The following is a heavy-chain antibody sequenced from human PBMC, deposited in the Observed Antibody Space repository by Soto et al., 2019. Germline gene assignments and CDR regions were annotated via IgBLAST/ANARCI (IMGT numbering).Heavy chain of an antibody. Sequence: SETLSLTCTVSGRSISSSSYYWGWIRQPPGKGLEWIGSIYYSGSTYYNPSLKSRVTISVDTSKNQCSLKLSSVTAADTAVYYCARRGCSSTSCYAGYYYYYYMDVWGKGTTVTVSS. CDR1: GRSISSSSYY. CDR2: IYYSGST. V-gene: IGHV4-39*01. CDR3: ARRGCSSTSCYAGYYYYYYMDV. J-gene: IGHJ6*03. D-gene: IGHD2-2*01.